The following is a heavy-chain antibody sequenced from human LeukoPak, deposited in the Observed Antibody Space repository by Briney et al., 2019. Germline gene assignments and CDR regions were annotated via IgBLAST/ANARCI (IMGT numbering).Heavy chain of an antibody. J-gene: IGHJ4*02. Sequence: SETLSLTCTVSGGSISSGDYYWSWIRQPPGKGLEWIGYIYYSGSTYYNPSLKSRVTISVDTSKNQFPLKLNSVTAADTAVYYCARWTVGATGFDYWGQGTLVTVSS. CDR1: GGSISSGDYY. V-gene: IGHV4-30-4*08. CDR2: IYYSGST. CDR3: ARWTVGATGFDY. D-gene: IGHD1-26*01.